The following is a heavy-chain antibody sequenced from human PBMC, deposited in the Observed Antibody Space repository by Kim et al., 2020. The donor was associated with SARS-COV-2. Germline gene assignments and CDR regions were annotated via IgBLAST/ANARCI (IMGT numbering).Heavy chain of an antibody. CDR1: GGSFSGYY. CDR2: INHSGST. D-gene: IGHD2-2*01. V-gene: IGHV4-34*01. J-gene: IGHJ4*02. Sequence: SETLSLTCAVYGGSFSGYYWSWIRQPPGKGLEWIGEINHSGSTNYNPSLKSRVTISVDTSKNQFSLKLSSVTAADTAVYYCAREVNQLRYYFDYWGQGTLVTVSS. CDR3: AREVNQLRYYFDY.